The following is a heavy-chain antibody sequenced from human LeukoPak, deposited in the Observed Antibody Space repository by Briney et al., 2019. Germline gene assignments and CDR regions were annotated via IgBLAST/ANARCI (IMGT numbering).Heavy chain of an antibody. D-gene: IGHD3-16*02. CDR1: GGTFSSYA. CDR3: ARGVITFGGVIVPNAFDI. Sequence: GASVKVSCKASGGTFSSYAISWVRQAPGQGLEWMGGIILIFGTANYAQKFQGRVTITTDESTSTAYMELSSLRSEDTAVYYCARGVITFGGVIVPNAFDIWGQGTMVTVSS. V-gene: IGHV1-69*05. CDR2: IILIFGTA. J-gene: IGHJ3*02.